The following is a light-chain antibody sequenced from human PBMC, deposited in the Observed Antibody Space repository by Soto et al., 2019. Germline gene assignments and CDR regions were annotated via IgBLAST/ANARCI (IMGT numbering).Light chain of an antibody. V-gene: IGKV3-20*01. Sequence: EIVLTQSPGTLSLSPGDRVTLSCRASQRVSNNYLAWYQQKSGQAPRLLIFGTSNRATGIPDRFIGSGSGTDFTLTISSLQSEDFAVYYCQQYNNWPPLTFGGGTKVEIK. CDR3: QQYNNWPPLT. J-gene: IGKJ4*01. CDR1: QRVSNNY. CDR2: GTS.